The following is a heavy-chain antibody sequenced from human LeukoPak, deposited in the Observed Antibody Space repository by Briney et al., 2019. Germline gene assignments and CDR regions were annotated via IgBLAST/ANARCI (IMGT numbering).Heavy chain of an antibody. CDR2: FSYSGST. CDR3: ARADESLVYGMDV. Sequence: KVSETLSLTCTLSGGSITSDYWSWIRQSPGKGLEWIGYFSYSGSTHYSPSLTSRVAISVDTSRNQLSLKLRSVTAADTAIYYCARADESLVYGMDVWGPGTTVIVSS. J-gene: IGHJ6*02. CDR1: GGSITSDY. V-gene: IGHV4-59*08.